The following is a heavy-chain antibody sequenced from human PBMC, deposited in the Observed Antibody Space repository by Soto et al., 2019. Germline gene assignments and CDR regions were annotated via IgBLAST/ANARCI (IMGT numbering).Heavy chain of an antibody. Sequence: QVQLVQSGAEVKKPGSSVKVACKASGGTFSSYTISWVRQAPGQGLEWMGRIIPILGIANYAQKFQGRVTITADKSTSTAYMELSSLRSEDTAVYYCAAGGNSHYYSGMDVWGQGTTVTVSS. J-gene: IGHJ6*02. V-gene: IGHV1-69*02. CDR1: GGTFSSYT. CDR3: AAGGNSHYYSGMDV. D-gene: IGHD2-21*02. CDR2: IIPILGIA.